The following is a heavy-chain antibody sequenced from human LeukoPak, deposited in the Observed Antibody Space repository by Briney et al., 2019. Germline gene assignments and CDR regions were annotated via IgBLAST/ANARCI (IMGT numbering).Heavy chain of an antibody. D-gene: IGHD1-1*01. V-gene: IGHV4-31*03. Sequence: SQTLSLTCTVSGGSISSGGYYWSWIRQHPGKGLEWIGHIYYSGSTYYNPSLKSRVTISVDTSKNQSSLKLSSVTAADTAVYYCARGERGAFDIWGQGTMVTVSS. CDR3: ARGERGAFDI. CDR2: IYYSGST. CDR1: GGSISSGGYY. J-gene: IGHJ3*02.